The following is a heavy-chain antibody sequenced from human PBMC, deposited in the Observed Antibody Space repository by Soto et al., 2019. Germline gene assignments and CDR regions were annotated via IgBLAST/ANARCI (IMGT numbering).Heavy chain of an antibody. V-gene: IGHV1-2*04. J-gene: IGHJ3*02. CDR2: INPNSGGT. CDR3: ARDLNYDYVWGSYRRIDAFDI. CDR1: GYTFTGNY. D-gene: IGHD3-16*02. Sequence: ASVKVSCKASGYTFTGNYMHWVRQAPGQGLERMGWINPNSGGTNYAQKFQGWVTMTRDTSISTAYMELSRLRSDDTAVYYCARDLNYDYVWGSYRRIDAFDIWGQGTMVTVSS.